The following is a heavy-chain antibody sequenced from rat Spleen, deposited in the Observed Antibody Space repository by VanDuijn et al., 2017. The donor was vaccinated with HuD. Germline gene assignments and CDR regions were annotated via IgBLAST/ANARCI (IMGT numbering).Heavy chain of an antibody. Sequence: QVQLKESGPGLVQPSQTLSLTCNVSGFSLTNFHVSWVRQPPGKVLEWMGIIWTGGSTAYNSLLKSRLSISRDTSKSQVFLKMNSLQTDDTATYYCVREANYPGITFDYWGQGVMVTVSS. CDR3: VREANYPGITFDY. CDR2: IWTGGST. D-gene: IGHD1-4*01. J-gene: IGHJ2*01. CDR1: GFSLTNFH. V-gene: IGHV2-43*01.